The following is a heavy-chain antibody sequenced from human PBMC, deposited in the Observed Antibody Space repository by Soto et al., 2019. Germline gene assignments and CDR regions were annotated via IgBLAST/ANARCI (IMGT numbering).Heavy chain of an antibody. CDR2: RYYSEST. Sequence: PSETLSLTCTVSGGSITTGGYYWSWIRQLPGKGLEWIGHRYYSESTYYNPSLKSRVSISLDTSKNQFSLKLSFVTAADTAMYYCARTKCSGGSCYPWSLDYWGQGTPLTVSS. CDR1: GGSITTGGYY. V-gene: IGHV4-31*03. CDR3: ARTKCSGGSCYPWSLDY. D-gene: IGHD2-15*01. J-gene: IGHJ4*02.